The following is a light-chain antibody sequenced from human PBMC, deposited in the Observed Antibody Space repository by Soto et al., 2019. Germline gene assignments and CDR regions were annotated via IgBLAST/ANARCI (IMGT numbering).Light chain of an antibody. J-gene: IGLJ2*01. CDR1: RSNVGRNA. Sequence: QSVLTQPPSASGTPGQTVTISCSGSRSNVGRNAVSWYQQVPGMAPKLLVFATNKRPSGVPHRFSGSASGASASLAISGLQSEDEADYYCAAWDDTVNGPLFGGGTKVTVL. CDR3: AAWDDTVNGPL. V-gene: IGLV1-44*01. CDR2: ATN.